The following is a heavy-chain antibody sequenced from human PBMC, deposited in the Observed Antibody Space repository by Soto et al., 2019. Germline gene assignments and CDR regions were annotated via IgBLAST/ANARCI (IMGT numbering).Heavy chain of an antibody. CDR3: ARGFSPSYFYGSGTPFDWFAP. J-gene: IGHJ5*02. V-gene: IGHV1-69*13. D-gene: IGHD3-10*01. Sequence: GASVKVSCKASGGTFSSYAISWVRQAPGQGLERMGGIIPIFGTANYAQKFQGRVTITADESTSTAYMELSSLRSEDTAVYYCARGFSPSYFYGSGTPFDWFAPWGQGTLVTVSS. CDR1: GGTFSSYA. CDR2: IIPIFGTA.